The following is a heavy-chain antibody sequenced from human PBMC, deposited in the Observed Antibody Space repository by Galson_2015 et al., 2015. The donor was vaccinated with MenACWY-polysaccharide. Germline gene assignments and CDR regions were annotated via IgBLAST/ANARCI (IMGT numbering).Heavy chain of an antibody. Sequence: SLRLSCVVSGFTFSSSWMTWVRQAPGKGLEWVANIKDDGSVKNYVDSVRGRFTISRDNALNSVYLQVDSLRAEDTAVYYCARDSHYNTLDYWGQGTLVAVSS. J-gene: IGHJ4*02. CDR1: GFTFSSSW. D-gene: IGHD1-1*01. CDR3: ARDSHYNTLDY. V-gene: IGHV3-7*01. CDR2: IKDDGSVK.